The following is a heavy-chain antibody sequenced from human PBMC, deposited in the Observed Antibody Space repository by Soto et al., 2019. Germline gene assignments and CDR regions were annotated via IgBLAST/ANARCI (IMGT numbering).Heavy chain of an antibody. CDR2: ISYDGSNK. CDR1: GFTFSSYG. D-gene: IGHD2-2*01. V-gene: IGHV3-30*18. J-gene: IGHJ3*02. CDR3: AKEYCSSTSCKRPYDAFDI. Sequence: GGSLRLSCAASGFTFSSYGMHWVRQAPGKGLEWVAVISYDGSNKYYADSVKGRFTISRDNSKNTLYLQMNSLRAEDTAENYCAKEYCSSTSCKRPYDAFDIWGQGTMVTVSS.